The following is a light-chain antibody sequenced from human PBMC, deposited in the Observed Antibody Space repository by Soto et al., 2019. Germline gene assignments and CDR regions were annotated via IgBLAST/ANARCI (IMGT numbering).Light chain of an antibody. CDR3: QHYNSYSEA. Sequence: DIPITQTPSTLSGSVGARVTITCRASQTISSWLAWYQQKPGKAHKLLIYKASTLKSGVPSRFSDTESGTECTLTISSLKTDDGETYDGQHYNSYSEAFGQGTKV. CDR1: QTISSW. CDR2: KAS. J-gene: IGKJ1*01. V-gene: IGKV1-5*03.